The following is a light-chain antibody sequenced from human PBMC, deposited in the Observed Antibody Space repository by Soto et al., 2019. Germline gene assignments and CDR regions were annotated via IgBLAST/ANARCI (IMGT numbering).Light chain of an antibody. Sequence: HSVLTQPASVYGVAGRSITISSTGTSSDVGDYNYVSWFQQHPGKAPKLMIYDVSNRPSGVSNRFSGSKSGNTASLTISGLQAEDEADYYCSSYASSSTLDVFGTGTKVTVL. CDR2: DVS. CDR1: SSDVGDYNY. V-gene: IGLV2-14*03. CDR3: SSYASSSTLDV. J-gene: IGLJ1*01.